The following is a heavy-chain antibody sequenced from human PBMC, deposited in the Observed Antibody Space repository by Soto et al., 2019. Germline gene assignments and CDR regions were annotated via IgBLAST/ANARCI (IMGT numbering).Heavy chain of an antibody. CDR1: GFTFTKAW. V-gene: IGHV3-15*01. CDR2: IKSRTDGGTT. J-gene: IGHJ5*02. CDR3: TTVSVKNGA. Sequence: EVQLVDSGGGLVKPGGSLRLSCAASGFTFTKAWMSWVRQAPGKGLEWVGRIKSRTDGGTTDYAAPVKGRFTISRDDSKNMLFLQMNDLKSEDTAVYYCTTVSVKNGAWGQGTLVTVSS. D-gene: IGHD1-26*01.